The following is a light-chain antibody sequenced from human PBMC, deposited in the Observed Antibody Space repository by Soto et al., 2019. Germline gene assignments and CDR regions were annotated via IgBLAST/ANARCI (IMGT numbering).Light chain of an antibody. Sequence: EIVLTQSPGTLPLSPGERATLSCRACQSVSSSYLVWYQQKPGQAPRPLIYGASTRATGIPDRFSGSGSGTDFTLTISRLEPEDFAVYYCQQYGSSPFTFGQGTKLQIK. V-gene: IGKV3-20*01. CDR1: QSVSSSY. J-gene: IGKJ2*01. CDR3: QQYGSSPFT. CDR2: GAS.